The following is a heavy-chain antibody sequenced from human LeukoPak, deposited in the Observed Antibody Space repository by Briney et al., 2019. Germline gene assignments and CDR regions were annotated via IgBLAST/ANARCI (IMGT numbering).Heavy chain of an antibody. CDR3: ARAFKAPSWYFDL. J-gene: IGHJ2*01. Sequence: GGSLRLSCSASTFTFSGYYMSWIRQAPGKGLDWVSYISGSGRTIYYADSVKGRFTISRDNAKNSLYLQMNSLRAEDTAVYYCARAFKAPSWYFDLWGRDTLVTVSS. V-gene: IGHV3-11*01. CDR2: ISGSGRTI. CDR1: TFTFSGYY.